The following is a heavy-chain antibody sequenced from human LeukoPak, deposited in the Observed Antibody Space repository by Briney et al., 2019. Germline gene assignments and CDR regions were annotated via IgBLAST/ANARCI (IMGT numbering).Heavy chain of an antibody. CDR3: ARLAMVRGARYFDY. CDR2: IYHSGST. J-gene: IGHJ4*02. V-gene: IGHV4-30-2*03. CDR1: GGSISSGGYY. Sequence: SETLSLTCTVSGGSISSGGYYWSWIRQPPGKGLEWIGYIYHSGSTYYNPSLKSRVTISVDTSKNQFSLKLSSVTAADTAVYYCARLAMVRGARYFDYWGQGTLVTVSS. D-gene: IGHD3-10*01.